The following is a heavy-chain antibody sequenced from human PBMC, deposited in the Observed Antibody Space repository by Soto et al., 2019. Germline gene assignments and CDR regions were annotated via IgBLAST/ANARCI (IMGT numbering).Heavy chain of an antibody. CDR1: GGSVSSGSYY. J-gene: IGHJ6*02. V-gene: IGHV4-61*01. D-gene: IGHD1-1*01. Sequence: PSETLSLTCTVSGGSVSSGSYYRSWIRQPPGKGLEWIGYIYYSGSTNYNPSLKSRVTISVDTSKNQFSLKLSSVTAADTAVYYCARDGGWGSYYYTPKLENYYYYGMDVWGQGTTVTVSS. CDR3: ARDGGWGSYYYTPKLENYYYYGMDV. CDR2: IYYSGST.